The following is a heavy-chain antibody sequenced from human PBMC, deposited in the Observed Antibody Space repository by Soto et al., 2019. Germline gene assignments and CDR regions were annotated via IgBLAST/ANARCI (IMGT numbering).Heavy chain of an antibody. J-gene: IGHJ2*01. CDR2: IYYSGST. Sequence: SETLSLTCTVSGGSISSSSYYWGWIRQPPGKGLEWIGSIYYSGSTYYNPSLKSRVSISVDTSKNQFSLKLSSVTAADTAVYYCARRAITIFSFYWSFDLWGRGTLIT. V-gene: IGHV4-39*01. D-gene: IGHD3-9*01. CDR1: GGSISSSSYY. CDR3: ARRAITIFSFYWSFDL.